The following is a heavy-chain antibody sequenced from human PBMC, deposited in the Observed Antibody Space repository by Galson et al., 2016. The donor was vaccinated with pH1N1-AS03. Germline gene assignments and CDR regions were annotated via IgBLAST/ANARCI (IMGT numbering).Heavy chain of an antibody. CDR1: GGTFSSYV. Sequence: SVKVSCKASGGTFSSYVIIWVRQAPGHGLEWMGRIVPITGIRNYAQKFQDRVTMTADKSTSTAYMELSGLRSEDTAIYYCAPGGDDYGGNPHWFDPWGQGTLVTVSS. D-gene: IGHD4-23*01. J-gene: IGHJ5*02. V-gene: IGHV1-69*04. CDR3: APGGDDYGGNPHWFDP. CDR2: IVPITGIR.